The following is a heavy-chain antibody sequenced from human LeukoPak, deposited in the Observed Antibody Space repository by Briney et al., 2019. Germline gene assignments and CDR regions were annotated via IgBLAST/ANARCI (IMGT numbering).Heavy chain of an antibody. V-gene: IGHV3-30*04. CDR2: ISYDGSNK. J-gene: IGHJ4*02. CDR1: GFTFSSYA. CDR3: ARATAGLVIISAPDY. D-gene: IGHD3-9*01. Sequence: GGSLRLSCAASGFTFSSYAMHWVRQAPGKGLEWVAVISYDGSNKYYADSVKGRFTISRDNSKNTLYLQMNSLRAEDTAVCYCARATAGLVIISAPDYWGQGTLVTVSS.